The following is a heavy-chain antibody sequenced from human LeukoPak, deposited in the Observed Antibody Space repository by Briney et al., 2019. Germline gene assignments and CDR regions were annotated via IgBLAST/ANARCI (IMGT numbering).Heavy chain of an antibody. CDR3: ARDRVGSFDY. V-gene: IGHV3-74*01. Sequence: GGSLRLSCAASGFTFSNYWMHWVRQAPGKGLLWVSRINSDGSDTTYPDSVKGRFTISRDNANNTLYLQMNSLRAEDTAVYYCARDRVGSFDYWGQGTLVTVSS. CDR1: GFTFSNYW. J-gene: IGHJ4*02. CDR2: INSDGSDT. D-gene: IGHD3-10*01.